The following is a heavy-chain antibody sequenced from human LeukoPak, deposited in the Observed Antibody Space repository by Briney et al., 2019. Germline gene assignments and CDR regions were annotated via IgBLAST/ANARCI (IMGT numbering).Heavy chain of an antibody. CDR2: INHSGST. D-gene: IGHD2-21*01. Sequence: PSETLSLTCAVYGGSFSGYYWSWIRQPPGKGLEWIGEINHSGSTNYNPSLKSRVTISVDTSKNQFSLKLSSVTAADTAVYYCARACRIVVVIASYDYWGQGTLVTVSS. V-gene: IGHV4-34*01. CDR1: GGSFSGYY. J-gene: IGHJ4*02. CDR3: ARACRIVVVIASYDY.